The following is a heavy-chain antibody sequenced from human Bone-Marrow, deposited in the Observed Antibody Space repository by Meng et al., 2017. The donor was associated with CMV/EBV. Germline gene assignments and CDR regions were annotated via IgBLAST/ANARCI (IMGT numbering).Heavy chain of an antibody. J-gene: IGHJ4*02. CDR2: ISAYNGNT. Sequence: EGKEAGTSAKGSCKATCYTFPSYGISWVRQAPGQGLEWMGWISAYNGNTKYAQKLQGRVTMTTDTSTSTDYMELRILRSDDTAVYYCAVTYYYDSSGYYSFDYWGQGTLVTVSS. CDR1: CYTFPSYG. D-gene: IGHD3-22*01. CDR3: AVTYYYDSSGYYSFDY. V-gene: IGHV1-18*01.